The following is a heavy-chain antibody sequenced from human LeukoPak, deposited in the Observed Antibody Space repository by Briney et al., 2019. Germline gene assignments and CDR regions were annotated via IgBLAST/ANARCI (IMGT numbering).Heavy chain of an antibody. D-gene: IGHD6-19*01. J-gene: IGHJ4*02. CDR3: AGDLGSGLDNDY. Sequence: GRSLRLSCAASGFTFSSYGMHWVRQAPGKGLEWVAVILYDGSDKYYADSAKGRLTISRDNSKNTLFLQMNSLRVEETGVYYCAGDLGSGLDNDYWGQGTLVTVSS. CDR2: ILYDGSDK. V-gene: IGHV3-30*03. CDR1: GFTFSSYG.